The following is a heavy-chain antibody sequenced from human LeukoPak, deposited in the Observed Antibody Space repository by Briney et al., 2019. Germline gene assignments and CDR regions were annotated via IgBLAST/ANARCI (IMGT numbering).Heavy chain of an antibody. D-gene: IGHD2-21*01. Sequence: PSQTLSLTCAVYGASFSGYYWSWIRQPPGEGLEWIGEINHSGSTNYNPSLEGRATISVYTSKNQFSLKLSSVTAADTAVYYCERLYCGGDCYDYFDYWGQGTLVTVSS. CDR3: ERLYCGGDCYDYFDY. CDR2: INHSGST. V-gene: IGHV4-34*01. J-gene: IGHJ4*02. CDR1: GASFSGYY.